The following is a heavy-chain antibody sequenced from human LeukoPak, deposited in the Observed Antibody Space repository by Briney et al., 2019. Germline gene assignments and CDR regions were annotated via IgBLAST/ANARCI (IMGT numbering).Heavy chain of an antibody. V-gene: IGHV3-23*01. CDR1: GFTFSSYA. CDR2: ISGSGGST. CDR3: AKDAHSYYYDSSGYVS. J-gene: IGHJ5*02. Sequence: GGSLRLSCAASGFTFSSYAMSWVRQAPGKGLEWVSAISGSGGSTYYADSVKGRFTISRDNSKNTLYLQMNSLRAEDTAVYYCAKDAHSYYYDSSGYVSWGQGTLVTVSS. D-gene: IGHD3-22*01.